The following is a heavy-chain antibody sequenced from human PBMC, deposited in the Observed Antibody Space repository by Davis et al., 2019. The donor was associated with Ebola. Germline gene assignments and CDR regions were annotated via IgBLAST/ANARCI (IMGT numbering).Heavy chain of an antibody. D-gene: IGHD5-12*01. CDR1: GGSISTYY. Sequence: PGGSLRLSCTVSGGSISTYYWSWIRQPPGKGLEWIANIFYSGSSNYNPSLKSRVTISVDMSKNQFSLKLSSVTAADTAVYYCARADSGYDYWYYWGQGTLVTVSS. CDR2: IFYSGSS. CDR3: ARADSGYDYWYY. V-gene: IGHV4-59*12. J-gene: IGHJ4*02.